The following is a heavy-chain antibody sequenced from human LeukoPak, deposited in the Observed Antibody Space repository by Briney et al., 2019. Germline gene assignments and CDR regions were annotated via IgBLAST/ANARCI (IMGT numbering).Heavy chain of an antibody. CDR3: AISGGYWAWAH. Sequence: GGSLRLSCAASGFTFSSYAMSWVRQAPGKGLEWVSGISGSGGSTYYADSVKGRFTISRDNSKNTLYLQMNSLRAEDTAVYYCAISGGYWAWAHWGQGTLVTVSS. D-gene: IGHD1-26*01. CDR1: GFTFSSYA. CDR2: ISGSGGST. J-gene: IGHJ4*02. V-gene: IGHV3-23*01.